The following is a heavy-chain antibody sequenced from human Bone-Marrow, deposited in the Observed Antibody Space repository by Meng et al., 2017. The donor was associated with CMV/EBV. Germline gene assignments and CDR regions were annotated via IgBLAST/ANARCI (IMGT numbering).Heavy chain of an antibody. V-gene: IGHV3-30-3*01. CDR1: GFTFSSYA. D-gene: IGHD6-13*01. CDR3: ARDLGAAAGTGPPGGRDV. CDR2: ISYDGSNK. J-gene: IGHJ6*02. Sequence: GGSLRLSCAASGFTFSSYAMHWVRQAPGKGLEWVAVISYDGSNKYYADSVKGRFTISRDNSKNTLYLQMNSLRAEDTAVYYCARDLGAAAGTGPPGGRDVWGQGNTVNVAS.